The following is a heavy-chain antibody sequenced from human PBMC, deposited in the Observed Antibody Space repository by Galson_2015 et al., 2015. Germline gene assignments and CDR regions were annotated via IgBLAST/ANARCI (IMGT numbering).Heavy chain of an antibody. CDR2: IYSGGST. CDR3: ARDIGYSSSWYEEDWFDP. D-gene: IGHD6-13*01. V-gene: IGHV3-66*01. CDR1: GFTVSSNY. Sequence: SLRLSCAASGFTVSSNYMSWVRQAPGKGLEWVSVIYSGGSTYYADSVNGRFTISRDNSKNTLYLQMNSLRAEDTAVYYCARDIGYSSSWYEEDWFDPWGQGTLVTVSS. J-gene: IGHJ5*02.